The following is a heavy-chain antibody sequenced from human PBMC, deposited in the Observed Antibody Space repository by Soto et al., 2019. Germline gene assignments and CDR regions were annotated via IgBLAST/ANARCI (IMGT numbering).Heavy chain of an antibody. CDR1: GGSISSYY. Sequence: PSETLSLTCTVSGGSISSYYWSWIRQPPGKGLEWIGYIYYSGSTNYNPSLKSRVTISVDTSKNQFSLKLSSVTAADTAVYYCARFPFGDYYHGMDVWGQGTTVTVSS. D-gene: IGHD3-10*01. J-gene: IGHJ6*02. V-gene: IGHV4-59*01. CDR3: ARFPFGDYYHGMDV. CDR2: IYYSGST.